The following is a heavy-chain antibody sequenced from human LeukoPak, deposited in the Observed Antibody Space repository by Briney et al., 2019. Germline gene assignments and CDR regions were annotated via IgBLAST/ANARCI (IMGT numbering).Heavy chain of an antibody. CDR2: IYYSGST. V-gene: IGHV4-59*08. CDR3: ASRIVGATTPFDY. D-gene: IGHD1-26*01. Sequence: SETLSLTCTASGGSISSYYWSWIRQPPGKGLEWIGYIYYSGSTNYNPSLKSRVTISVDTSKNQFSLKLSSVTAADTAVYYCASRIVGATTPFDYWGQGTLVTVSS. J-gene: IGHJ4*02. CDR1: GGSISSYY.